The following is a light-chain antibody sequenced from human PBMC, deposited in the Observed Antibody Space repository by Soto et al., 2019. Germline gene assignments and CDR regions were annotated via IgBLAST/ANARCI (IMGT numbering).Light chain of an antibody. CDR1: SSDVGGYNY. CDR3: SSYTSSSTLV. J-gene: IGLJ2*01. Sequence: QSVLTQPASVSGSPGQSITISCTGTSSDVGGYNYVSWYQQHPGKAPKLMISEVSNRPSGVSNRFSGSKSGNTASLTISGLQAKDEADYYCSSYTSSSTLVFGGGTKVTVL. CDR2: EVS. V-gene: IGLV2-14*01.